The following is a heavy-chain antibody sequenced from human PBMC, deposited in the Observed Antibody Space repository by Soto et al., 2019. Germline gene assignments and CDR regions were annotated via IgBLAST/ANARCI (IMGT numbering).Heavy chain of an antibody. Sequence: GGSLILSCAASGFTFSRFSMHWFRQAPCKCLAWVAVISYDGSNTHYAESVKGRFNISRDDSKNTVYLQMNNLRGEDSAVYYCARDHGMFLSYYYYGMDVWGQGTTVTVSS. CDR3: ARDHGMFLSYYYYGMDV. V-gene: IGHV3-30-3*01. CDR1: GFTFSRFS. J-gene: IGHJ6*02. D-gene: IGHD3-10*02. CDR2: ISYDGSNT.